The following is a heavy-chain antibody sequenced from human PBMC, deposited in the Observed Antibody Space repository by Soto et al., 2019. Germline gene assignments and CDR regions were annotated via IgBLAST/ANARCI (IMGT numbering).Heavy chain of an antibody. Sequence: QVQLQQWGAGLLKPSETLSLTCAVYGGSFSGYYWGWIRQPPGKGLEWIGEINHSGSTNYNPSLKSRVTISVDTSKNQFSLKLSSVTAADTAVYYCARGYSSRTYYYYYGMDVWGQGTTVTVSS. D-gene: IGHD6-13*01. CDR3: ARGYSSRTYYYYYGMDV. V-gene: IGHV4-34*01. CDR2: INHSGST. CDR1: GGSFSGYY. J-gene: IGHJ6*02.